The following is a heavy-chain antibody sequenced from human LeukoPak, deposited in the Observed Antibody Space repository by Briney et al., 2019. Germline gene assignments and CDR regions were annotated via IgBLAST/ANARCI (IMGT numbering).Heavy chain of an antibody. CDR1: GFTFSDNY. Sequence: GGSLRLSCASSGFTFSDNYMSWIRQAPGKGLEWISYISSSGNNIYYADSVKGRFTISRDNAKNSLFLQMNSLRAEDTAAYYCARPNYYMDVWGKGTTVTVSS. CDR3: ARPNYYMDV. V-gene: IGHV3-11*01. CDR2: ISSSGNNI. J-gene: IGHJ6*03.